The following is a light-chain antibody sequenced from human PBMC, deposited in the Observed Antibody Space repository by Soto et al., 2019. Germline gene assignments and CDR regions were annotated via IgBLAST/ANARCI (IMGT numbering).Light chain of an antibody. CDR1: QSVNSH. CDR2: GAS. J-gene: IGKJ4*01. CDR3: QQYYNWPLT. V-gene: IGKV3-15*01. Sequence: EIVRTQSPVTLSVSPGDRATLSCRASQSVNSHLAGYQQKPGQAPRLLIYGASTRATVVPARFSGSGSGTEFTLTISSLQSEDFAVYYCQQYYNWPLTFGGGTKVEIK.